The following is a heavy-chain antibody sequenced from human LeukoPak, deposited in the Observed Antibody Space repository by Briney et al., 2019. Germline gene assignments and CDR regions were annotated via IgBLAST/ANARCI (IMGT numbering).Heavy chain of an antibody. J-gene: IGHJ4*02. CDR1: GFTFNSYS. Sequence: GGSLRLSCTASGFTFNSYSMNWVRQAPGKGPEWVSYITLSSTTIYYADSVKGRFTISRDNAKNSLYLQMNSLRAEDTAVYYCAREPTYTSSWYTTCDYWGRGTLVTVSS. CDR2: ITLSSTTI. D-gene: IGHD6-13*01. V-gene: IGHV3-48*01. CDR3: AREPTYTSSWYTTCDY.